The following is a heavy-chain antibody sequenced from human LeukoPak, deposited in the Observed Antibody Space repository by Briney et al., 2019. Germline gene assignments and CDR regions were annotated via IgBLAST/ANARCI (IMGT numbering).Heavy chain of an antibody. D-gene: IGHD3-16*01. CDR1: SGSMSSSSDF. Sequence: SETLSLTCTVSSGSMSSSSDFWGWIRQPPGQGLEWIGSFHYGGSTYYNPSLKSRGTISVDTSNNQFYLKVNSVTAADTAVYYCARRDPGSYANWFDPWGQGTLVTVSS. V-gene: IGHV4-39*01. J-gene: IGHJ5*02. CDR3: ARRDPGSYANWFDP. CDR2: FHYGGST.